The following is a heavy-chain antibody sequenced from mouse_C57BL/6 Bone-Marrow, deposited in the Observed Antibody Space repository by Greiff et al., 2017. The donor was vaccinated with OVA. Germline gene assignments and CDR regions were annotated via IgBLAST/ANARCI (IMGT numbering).Heavy chain of an antibody. V-gene: IGHV1-64*01. CDR2: IHPNSGST. J-gene: IGHJ1*03. CDR1: GYTFTSYW. CDR3: ARRVYGNYVLYWYFDV. D-gene: IGHD2-1*01. Sequence: QVQLQQPGAELVKPGASVNLSCKASGYTFTSYWMHWVKQRPGQGLEWIGMIHPNSGSTNYNEKFKSKATLTVDKSSSTAYMQLSSLTSEDSAVYYCARRVYGNYVLYWYFDVWGTGTTVTVSS.